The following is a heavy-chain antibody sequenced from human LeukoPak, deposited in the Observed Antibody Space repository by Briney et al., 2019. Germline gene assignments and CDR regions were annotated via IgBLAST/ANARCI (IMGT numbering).Heavy chain of an antibody. J-gene: IGHJ4*02. CDR2: INPSGGNT. CDR1: GYTFTKYW. CDR3: ARDIVGAATETFDY. D-gene: IGHD1-26*01. Sequence: ASVKVSCKASGYTFTKYWMHWVRQAPGQGLEWMRVINPSGGNTHYAQTFQGRVTMTRDTSARTVYMELSSLRSEDTAFYYCARDIVGAATETFDYWGQGTLVTVSS. V-gene: IGHV1-46*01.